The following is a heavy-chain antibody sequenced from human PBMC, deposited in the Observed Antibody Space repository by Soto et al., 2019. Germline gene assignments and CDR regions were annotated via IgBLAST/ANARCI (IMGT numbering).Heavy chain of an antibody. J-gene: IGHJ4*02. D-gene: IGHD1-26*01. CDR3: VRVGVGIGNHFDS. Sequence: SATVSLTCRVSTCSISVFYLTWIRQPPGKILEWIGYIHYSGRTDYNPSLTSRATMSVDTSKNQFSLNLKSITAADTAVYYCVRVGVGIGNHFDSWGRGTLVTAPQ. V-gene: IGHV4-59*12. CDR1: TCSISVFY. CDR2: IHYSGRT.